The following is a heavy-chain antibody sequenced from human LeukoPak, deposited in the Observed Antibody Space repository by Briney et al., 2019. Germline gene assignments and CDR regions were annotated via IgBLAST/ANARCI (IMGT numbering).Heavy chain of an antibody. CDR1: KFSFSGYA. Sequence: GGSLRLSCAGSKFSFSGYAMSWVRQAPGKGLEWVAHINGADDWTSYADSVKGRFTISRDNSKSTLYLQMNGLRAEDTAKYFCARKHVQTAKVFLDVWGQGTTVSVSS. D-gene: IGHD5-18*01. J-gene: IGHJ6*02. CDR3: ARKHVQTAKVFLDV. V-gene: IGHV3-23*01. CDR2: INGADDWT.